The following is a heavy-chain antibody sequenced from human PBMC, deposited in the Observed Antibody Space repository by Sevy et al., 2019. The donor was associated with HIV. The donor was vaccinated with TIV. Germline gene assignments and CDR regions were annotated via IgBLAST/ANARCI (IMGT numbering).Heavy chain of an antibody. Sequence: ASVKVSCKASGYTFTHYFIHWVRQAPGQGLEWMGWINPDTGGTNYAQKFQGRVTMTRDTSINTAYMDLSRLTSDDTAVYYCARDPQLRDDFDYWGRGTLVTVSS. J-gene: IGHJ4*02. CDR3: ARDPQLRDDFDY. CDR1: GYTFTHYF. V-gene: IGHV1-2*02. CDR2: INPDTGGT. D-gene: IGHD1-1*01.